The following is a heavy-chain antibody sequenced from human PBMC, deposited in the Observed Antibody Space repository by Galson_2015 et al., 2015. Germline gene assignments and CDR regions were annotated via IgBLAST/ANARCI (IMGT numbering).Heavy chain of an antibody. V-gene: IGHV3-64*02. CDR3: ARVGGMGAFDL. CDR1: GFTLSASS. CDR2: ISYNGGST. D-gene: IGHD1-26*01. J-gene: IGHJ3*01. Sequence: SLRLSCAASGFTLSASSKHWIRQTPGKGLEYVSAISYNGGSTHYADSVRGRFTISRDNSKNTLDLQMGSLTADDMAIYYCARVGGMGAFDLWGQGTMVIVSS.